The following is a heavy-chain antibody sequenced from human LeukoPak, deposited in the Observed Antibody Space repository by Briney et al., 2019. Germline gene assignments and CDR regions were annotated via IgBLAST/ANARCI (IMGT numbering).Heavy chain of an antibody. Sequence: SETLSLTCTVSGGSISSYYWSWIRQPPGKGLEWIGYIYYSGSTNYNPSLKSRVTISVDTSNNQFSLKLSSVTAADTAVYYCARHMSGGDHGYWYFDLWGRGTLVTVSS. D-gene: IGHD2-21*02. CDR3: ARHMSGGDHGYWYFDL. CDR1: GGSISSYY. V-gene: IGHV4-59*08. CDR2: IYYSGST. J-gene: IGHJ2*01.